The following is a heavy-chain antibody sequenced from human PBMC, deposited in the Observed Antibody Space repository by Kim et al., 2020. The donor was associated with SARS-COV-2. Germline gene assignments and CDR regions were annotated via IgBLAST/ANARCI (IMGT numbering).Heavy chain of an antibody. CDR2: INPNSGAT. Sequence: ASVKVSCKASGYTFSGYYMHWVRQAPGQGLEWMGLINPNSGATTLTQKFQGRVTMTRDTSVSTMYMELNNLRSDDTAIYYCARDSSAAHYWGQGNLVP. V-gene: IGHV1-2*02. J-gene: IGHJ4*02. D-gene: IGHD6-25*01. CDR1: GYTFSGYY. CDR3: ARDSSAAHY.